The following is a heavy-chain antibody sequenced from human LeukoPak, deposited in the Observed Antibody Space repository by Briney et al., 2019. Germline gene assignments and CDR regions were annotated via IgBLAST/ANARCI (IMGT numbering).Heavy chain of an antibody. D-gene: IGHD4-17*01. J-gene: IGHJ4*02. Sequence: GGSLRLSCAASVFTFSSYGMDWVRQAPDKGLEWVAVISDNGNNGYYADSVRGRFTISRDNSKNTVSLQLNSLRAEDTAVYYCAKDLGGDADYWGQGTLVTVSS. CDR2: ISDNGNNG. CDR3: AKDLGGDADY. CDR1: VFTFSSYG. V-gene: IGHV3-30*19.